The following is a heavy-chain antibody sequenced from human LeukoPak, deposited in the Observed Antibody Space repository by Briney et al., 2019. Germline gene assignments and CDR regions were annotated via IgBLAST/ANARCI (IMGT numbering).Heavy chain of an antibody. D-gene: IGHD6-19*01. J-gene: IGHJ4*02. CDR2: ISGSTGST. CDR3: AKARGVWLDSYLDY. CDR1: GSTFSNYA. V-gene: IGHV3-23*01. Sequence: PGGSLRLSCAASGSTFSNYAMNWVRQAPGKGLEWVSLISGSTGSTYYADSVKGRFTISRDNSKNTLYLQMNTLRAEDTAIYYCAKARGVWLDSYLDYWGQGTLVTVSS.